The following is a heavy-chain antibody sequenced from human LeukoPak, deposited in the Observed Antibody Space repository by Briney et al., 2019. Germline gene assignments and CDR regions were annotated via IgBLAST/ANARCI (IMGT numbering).Heavy chain of an antibody. CDR3: SRDSIEDDYGDYVGDY. V-gene: IGHV3-74*01. J-gene: IGHJ4*02. CDR1: GFTFCRYW. D-gene: IGHD4-17*01. Sequence: GGSLRLSCEAPGFTFCRYWMHWVRQALGKGLEWVSRINGDGSFTNYADSVKGRFTISRDNAKTTLYLQMNSLRAEDTAVYFCSRDSIEDDYGDYVGDYWGQGTLVTVSS. CDR2: INGDGSFT.